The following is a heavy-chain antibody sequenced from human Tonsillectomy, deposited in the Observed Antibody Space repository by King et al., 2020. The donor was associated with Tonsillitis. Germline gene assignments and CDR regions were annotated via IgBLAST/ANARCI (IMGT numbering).Heavy chain of an antibody. Sequence: VQLVESGGGLVQPGGSLRLSCAASGFTFSSYWMSWVRQAPGKGLEWVANIKQDGSEKYYVDSVKGRFTISRDNAKKSLYLQMNSLRAEDTAVYYCAGENARTYDYVWGSYRYAAYPHFDYWGQGTLVTVSS. D-gene: IGHD3-16*02. V-gene: IGHV3-7*01. CDR1: GFTFSSYW. CDR3: AGENARTYDYVWGSYRYAAYPHFDY. CDR2: IKQDGSEK. J-gene: IGHJ4*02.